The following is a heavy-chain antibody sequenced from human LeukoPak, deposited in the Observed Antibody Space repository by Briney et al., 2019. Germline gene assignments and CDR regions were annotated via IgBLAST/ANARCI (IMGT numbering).Heavy chain of an antibody. CDR1: GFTVSSNY. Sequence: GGSLRLSCAASGFTVSSNYMSWVRQAPGKGLEWVSSISGSGGNTYYADSVKGRFTISRDYSKNTLYLQMNSLRTEETAVYYCAKGPAMVRGTFDPWGQGTLVTVSS. CDR3: AKGPAMVRGTFDP. D-gene: IGHD3-10*01. V-gene: IGHV3-23*01. CDR2: ISGSGGNT. J-gene: IGHJ5*02.